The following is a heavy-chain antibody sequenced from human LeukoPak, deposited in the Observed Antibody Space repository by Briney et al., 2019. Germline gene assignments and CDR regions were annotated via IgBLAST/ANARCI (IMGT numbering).Heavy chain of an antibody. CDR3: AREEYGFDP. Sequence: ASVKVSCKASGYAXTDYHIHWVRQAPGQGLEWMGWINPNSGGTNYPQKFQGRVTMTRDTSISTLYMELSSLTSDDTAVYYCAREEYGFDPWGQGTLVTVSS. D-gene: IGHD2-2*01. CDR2: INPNSGGT. J-gene: IGHJ5*02. V-gene: IGHV1-2*02. CDR1: GYAXTDYH.